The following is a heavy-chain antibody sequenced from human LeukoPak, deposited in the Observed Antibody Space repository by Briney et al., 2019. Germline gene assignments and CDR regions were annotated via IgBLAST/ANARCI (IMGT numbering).Heavy chain of an antibody. J-gene: IGHJ4*02. CDR3: ARDRVGATTDYFDY. CDR2: IYYSEST. Sequence: SETLSLTCTVSGGSISSYYWSWIRQPPGKGLEWIGYIYYSESTNYNPSLKSRVTISVDTSKNQFSLKLSSVTAADTAVYYCARDRVGATTDYFDYWGQGTLVTVSS. CDR1: GGSISSYY. V-gene: IGHV4-59*12. D-gene: IGHD1-26*01.